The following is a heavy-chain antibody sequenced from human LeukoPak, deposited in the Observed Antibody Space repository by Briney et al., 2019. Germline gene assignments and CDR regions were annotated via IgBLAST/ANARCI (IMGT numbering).Heavy chain of an antibody. D-gene: IGHD3-22*01. Sequence: GASVKVSCKASGYTFTGYYMHWVRQAPGQGLEWMGWINPNSGGTNYAQKFQGRVTMTRDTSISTAYMELSRLRSDDTAVYYCARRKYYYDSSGWFDAFDIWGQGTMVTVSS. CDR1: GYTFTGYY. CDR2: INPNSGGT. J-gene: IGHJ3*02. CDR3: ARRKYYYDSSGWFDAFDI. V-gene: IGHV1-2*02.